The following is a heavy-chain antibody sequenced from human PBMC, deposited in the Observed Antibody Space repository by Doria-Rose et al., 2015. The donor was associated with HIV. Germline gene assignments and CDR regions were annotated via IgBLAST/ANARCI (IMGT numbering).Heavy chain of an antibody. J-gene: IGHJ4*02. Sequence: QDSGPVLVKPTETLTLTCTVSGVSLSSPGMGVSWIRQPPGKALEWLANIFSDDDRSYKASLKSRLTIARVTSNSQVVLTMTDMDPVDTATYYCARIKSSRWYHKYYFDFWGQGTLVIVSA. CDR2: IFSDDDR. V-gene: IGHV2-26*01. CDR3: ARIKSSRWYHKYYFDF. CDR1: GVSLSSPGMG. D-gene: IGHD6-13*01.